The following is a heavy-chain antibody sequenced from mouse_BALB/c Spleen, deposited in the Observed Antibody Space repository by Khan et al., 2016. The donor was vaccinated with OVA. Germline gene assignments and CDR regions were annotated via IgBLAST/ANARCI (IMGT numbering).Heavy chain of an antibody. D-gene: IGHD2-9*01. V-gene: IGHV2-6-7*01. J-gene: IGHJ4*01. CDR1: GFSLTGYS. CDR3: ARAYYGFDDYSMDY. Sequence: QVQLKESGPGLVAPSQSLSITCTVSGFSLTGYSVNWVRQPPGKGLEWLGMIWGNGNTDYNSALKSRLSINKDNSKSQVFLKMNSLQTDDTARYYCARAYYGFDDYSMDYWGQGTSVTVSS. CDR2: IWGNGNT.